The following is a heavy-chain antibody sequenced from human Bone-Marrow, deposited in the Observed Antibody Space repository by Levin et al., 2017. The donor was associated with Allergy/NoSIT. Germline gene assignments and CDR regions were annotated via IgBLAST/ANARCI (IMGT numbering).Heavy chain of an antibody. D-gene: IGHD6-19*01. V-gene: IGHV3-23*01. J-gene: IGHJ4*02. Sequence: GESLKISCAASGFTFSYYGMGWVRQAPGKGLEWVSAVTDSGGGTYYADSVKGRFTISRDNSKNSLYLQMNSLRAEDTAIYYCVKDSRRSSGWYYFDYWGQGTLVTVSS. CDR2: VTDSGGGT. CDR1: GFTFSYYG. CDR3: VKDSRRSSGWYYFDY.